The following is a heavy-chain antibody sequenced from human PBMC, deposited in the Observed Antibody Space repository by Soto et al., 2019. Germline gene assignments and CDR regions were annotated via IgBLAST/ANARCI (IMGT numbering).Heavy chain of an antibody. D-gene: IGHD6-19*01. CDR2: IYSGGST. CDR1: GFTVSSNY. V-gene: IGHV3-53*01. CDR3: ARSSSGWFGYYYYGMDV. Sequence: PGGSLRLSCAASGFTVSSNYMSWVRQAPGKGLEWVSVIYSGGSTYYADSVKGRFTISRDNSKNTLYLQMNSLRAEDTAVYYCARSSSGWFGYYYYGMDVWGQGTTVTVSS. J-gene: IGHJ6*02.